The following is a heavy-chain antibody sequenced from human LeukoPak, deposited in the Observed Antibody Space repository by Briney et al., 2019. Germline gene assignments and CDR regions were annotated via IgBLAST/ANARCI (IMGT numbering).Heavy chain of an antibody. V-gene: IGHV3-7*05. Sequence: GGSLRLSCAASGFTFSYFWMSWVRQAPGKGLEWVANINLDGTERLYVDSVKGRFTISRDNARKSLYLQMNSVRDEDTAVYYCARRGDVDWFDPWGQGTLVTVSS. J-gene: IGHJ5*02. D-gene: IGHD3-10*01. CDR2: INLDGTER. CDR1: GFTFSYFW. CDR3: ARRGDVDWFDP.